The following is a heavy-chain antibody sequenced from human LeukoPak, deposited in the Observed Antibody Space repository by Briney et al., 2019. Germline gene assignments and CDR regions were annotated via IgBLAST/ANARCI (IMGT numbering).Heavy chain of an antibody. CDR3: ARGYVIVPAAIPGFDY. Sequence: GASVKVSCKASGYTFTSYYMHWVRQAPGQGLEWMGIISPSSGSTSYAQKFQGRVTMTRDTSTSTVYMELSSLRSEDTAVYYCARGYVIVPAAIPGFDYWGQGTLVTVSS. D-gene: IGHD2-2*01. V-gene: IGHV1-46*01. CDR1: GYTFTSYY. CDR2: ISPSSGST. J-gene: IGHJ4*02.